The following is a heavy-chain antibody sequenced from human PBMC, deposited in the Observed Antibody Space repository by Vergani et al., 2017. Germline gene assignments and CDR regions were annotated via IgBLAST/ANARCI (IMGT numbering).Heavy chain of an antibody. Sequence: QVQLVESGGGVVQPGRSLRLSCAASGFTFSSYPMHWVRQAPGKGLEWVAVISYDGSNKYYADSVKGRFTISRDNSKNTLYLQMNSLRAEDTAVYYCARGGEYYDFWSGYYWGQGTLVTVSS. V-gene: IGHV3-30-3*01. CDR2: ISYDGSNK. CDR1: GFTFSSYP. CDR3: ARGGEYYDFWSGYY. J-gene: IGHJ4*02. D-gene: IGHD3-3*01.